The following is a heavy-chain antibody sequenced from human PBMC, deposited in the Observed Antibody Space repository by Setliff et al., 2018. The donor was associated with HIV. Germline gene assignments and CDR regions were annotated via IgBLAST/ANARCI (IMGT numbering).Heavy chain of an antibody. V-gene: IGHV3-48*03. CDR2: ISSSGSNR. J-gene: IGHJ4*02. CDR3: ARGGTLRY. D-gene: IGHD4-17*01. CDR1: GFTFSSYE. Sequence: GGSLRLSCAASGFTFSSYEMNWVRQAPGKGLEWVSYISSSGSNRYYADSVKGRFSISRDNAKNSLYLQMSSLRAGDTAVYYCARGGTLRYWGQGTLVTVSS.